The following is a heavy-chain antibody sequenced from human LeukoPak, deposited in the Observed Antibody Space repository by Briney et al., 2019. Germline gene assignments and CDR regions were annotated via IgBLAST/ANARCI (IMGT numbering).Heavy chain of an antibody. CDR1: GFTFSSYG. J-gene: IGHJ4*02. CDR3: ANKEEFIDY. Sequence: GGSLRLSCAASGFTFSSYGMHWVRQAPGKGLEWVAFIRYDGSTKYYADSVKGRFTISRDNSKNTLYLQMNSLRAEDTAVYYCANKEEFIDYWGQGTLATVSS. CDR2: IRYDGSTK. D-gene: IGHD3-10*01. V-gene: IGHV3-30*02.